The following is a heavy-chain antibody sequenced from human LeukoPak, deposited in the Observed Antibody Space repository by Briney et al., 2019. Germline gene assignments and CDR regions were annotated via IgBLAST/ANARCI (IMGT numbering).Heavy chain of an antibody. CDR1: GFTFSNAW. CDR3: TTGPSWGRFLEWLSQTDY. Sequence: GGSLRLSCAASGFTFSNAWMSWVRQAPGKGLEWVGRIKSKTDGGTTDYAAPVKGRFTISRDDSKNTLYLQMNSLKTEDTAVYYCTTGPSWGRFLEWLSQTDYWGQGTLVTVSS. V-gene: IGHV3-15*01. J-gene: IGHJ4*02. D-gene: IGHD3-3*01. CDR2: IKSKTDGGTT.